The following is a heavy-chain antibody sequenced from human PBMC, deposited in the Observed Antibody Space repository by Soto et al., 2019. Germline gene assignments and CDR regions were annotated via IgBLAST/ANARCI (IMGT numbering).Heavy chain of an antibody. CDR2: IIPIFGTA. V-gene: IGHV1-69*12. Sequence: QVQLVQSGAEVKKPGSSVKVSCKASGGTFNNYGFSWVRQAPGQGLEWMGGIIPIFGTANYAQRFQGRVTITADESTSTAYMELSSLRSEVTAVYYCAVSSTNYVLVMTTPLYFDYWAQGTLVTVSS. CDR1: GGTFNNYG. J-gene: IGHJ4*02. CDR3: AVSSTNYVLVMTTPLYFDY. D-gene: IGHD2-8*02.